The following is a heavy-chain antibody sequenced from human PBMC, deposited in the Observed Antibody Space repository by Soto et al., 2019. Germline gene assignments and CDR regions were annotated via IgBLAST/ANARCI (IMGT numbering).Heavy chain of an antibody. J-gene: IGHJ5*02. Sequence: VKVSCKASGNTFTNYYIHWVRQAPGQGLEWMGTINPSGGHTTYAQKFLGRVTMTRDTSTSTLYMELTSLRSEDTAVYYCARDQVPAALLGWFAPWGQGTLVTVSS. CDR3: ARDQVPAALLGWFAP. V-gene: IGHV1-46*01. CDR2: INPSGGHT. D-gene: IGHD2-2*01. CDR1: GNTFTNYY.